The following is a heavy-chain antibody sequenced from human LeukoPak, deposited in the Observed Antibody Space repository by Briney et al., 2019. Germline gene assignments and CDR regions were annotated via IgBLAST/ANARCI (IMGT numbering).Heavy chain of an antibody. Sequence: GGSLRLSCAASGFTFRSYWMTWVRQAPGKGLKWVANIKQDGSEKNYVDSVKGRFTISRDNVKNSLYLQMNSLRAEDTAVYYCARVRYSDYWGQGTLVTVSS. CDR3: ARVRYSDY. CDR1: GFTFRSYW. J-gene: IGHJ4*02. V-gene: IGHV3-7*04. CDR2: IKQDGSEK. D-gene: IGHD3-9*01.